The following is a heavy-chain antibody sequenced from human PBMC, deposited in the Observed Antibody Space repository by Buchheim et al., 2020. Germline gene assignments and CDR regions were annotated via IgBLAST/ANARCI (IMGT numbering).Heavy chain of an antibody. V-gene: IGHV4-61*02. J-gene: IGHJ6*02. Sequence: QVQLQESGPGLVKPSQTLSLTCTVSGGSISSGSYYWSWIRQPAGKGLEWIGRIYTSGRTNYNPSLKSRVTISGDTSKNPFTLKLSSVTAADTAVYYCARENDPRSYYYYGMDVWGQGTT. CDR1: GGSISSGSYY. CDR3: ARENDPRSYYYYGMDV. CDR2: IYTSGRT. D-gene: IGHD3-16*01.